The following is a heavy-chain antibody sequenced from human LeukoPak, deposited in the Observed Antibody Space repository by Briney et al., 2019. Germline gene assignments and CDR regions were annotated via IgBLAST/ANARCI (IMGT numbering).Heavy chain of an antibody. CDR3: ARGGSGWDPTTYYFDY. J-gene: IGHJ4*02. CDR2: IYYSGST. D-gene: IGHD6-19*01. V-gene: IGHV4-59*01. Sequence: PSETLSLTCTVSGGSISSYYWNWIRQPPGKGLEWIGYIYYSGSTNYNPSLKSRVTISVDTSKNQFSLKLSSVTAADTAVYYCARGGSGWDPTTYYFDYWGQGTLVTVSS. CDR1: GGSISSYY.